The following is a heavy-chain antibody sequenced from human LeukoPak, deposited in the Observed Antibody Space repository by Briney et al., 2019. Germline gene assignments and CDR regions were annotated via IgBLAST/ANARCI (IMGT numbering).Heavy chain of an antibody. J-gene: IGHJ5*02. CDR1: GGTFSSYA. V-gene: IGHV1-69*05. Sequence: ASVKVSCKASGGTFSSYAISWVRQAPGQGLEWMGGIIPIFGTANYAQKFQGRVTITTDESTSTAYMELSSLRSEDTAVYYCASELELTFDPWGQGTLVTVSS. CDR3: ASELELTFDP. CDR2: IIPIFGTA. D-gene: IGHD4/OR15-4a*01.